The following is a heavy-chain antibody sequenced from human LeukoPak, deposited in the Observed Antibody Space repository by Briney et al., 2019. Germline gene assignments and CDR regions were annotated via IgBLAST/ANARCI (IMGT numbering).Heavy chain of an antibody. D-gene: IGHD6-13*01. CDR2: ISYDGSNK. CDR3: AKRAAAGTFDFDY. J-gene: IGHJ4*02. V-gene: IGHV3-30*18. Sequence: PGGSLRLSCAASGFTFSSYGMHWVRQAPGKGLEWVAVISYDGSNKYYADSVKGRFTISRDNSKNTLYLQMNSLRAEDTAVYYCAKRAAAGTFDFDYWGQGTLVTVSS. CDR1: GFTFSSYG.